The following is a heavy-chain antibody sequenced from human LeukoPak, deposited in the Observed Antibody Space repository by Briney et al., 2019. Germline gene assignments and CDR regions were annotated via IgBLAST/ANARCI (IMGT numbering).Heavy chain of an antibody. D-gene: IGHD6-13*01. CDR2: ISGGGDAT. V-gene: IGHV3-23*01. Sequence: GGSLRLSCAASDFSFITYAMSWVRQAPGKGLEWVSTISGGGDATYYADSVKGRFTISRDNSKNTLYLQMNSLRAEDTAVYYCARDFRPVVGVAGTFDYWGQGTLVTVSS. J-gene: IGHJ4*02. CDR3: ARDFRPVVGVAGTFDY. CDR1: DFSFITYA.